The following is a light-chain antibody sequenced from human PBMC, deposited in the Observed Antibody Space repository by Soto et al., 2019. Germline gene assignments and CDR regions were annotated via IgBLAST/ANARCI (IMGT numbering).Light chain of an antibody. CDR1: SGHNTYI. Sequence: QPVLTQSSSASASLGSSVKLTCTLSSGHNTYIIAWHQQQPGKAPRYLMKLEGSGSYNKGSGVPDRFSGSSSGADRYLTISNLRFEDEADYYCETWDSNPWVFGGGTQLTVL. CDR3: ETWDSNPWV. V-gene: IGLV4-60*02. J-gene: IGLJ3*02. CDR2: LEGSGSY.